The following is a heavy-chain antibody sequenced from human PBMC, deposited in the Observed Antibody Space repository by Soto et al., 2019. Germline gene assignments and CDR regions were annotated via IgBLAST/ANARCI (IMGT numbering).Heavy chain of an antibody. CDR3: ARKDYYYYMDV. CDR2: IYHSGST. Sequence: SETLSLTCAVSSGSISSSNWWSWVRQPPGKGLVWIGEIYHSGSTNYNLSLKSRVTISVDKSKNQFSLKLSSVTAADTAVYYCARKDYYYYMDVWGKGTTVTVSS. CDR1: SGSISSSNW. D-gene: IGHD2-15*01. J-gene: IGHJ6*03. V-gene: IGHV4-4*02.